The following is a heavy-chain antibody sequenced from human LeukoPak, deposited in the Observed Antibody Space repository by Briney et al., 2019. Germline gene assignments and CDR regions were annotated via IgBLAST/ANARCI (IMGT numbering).Heavy chain of an antibody. V-gene: IGHV1-8*01. CDR1: GCTFTSYD. D-gene: IGHD5-12*01. CDR2: MNPNSGNA. J-gene: IGHJ4*02. CDR3: ARVRVDPDGYENCDY. Sequence: ASVKVSCKASGCTFTSYDINWVRQATGQGLEWMGWMNPNSGNAGYAQKFQGRVTMTRNTSISTAYMELSSLRSEDTAVYYCARVRVDPDGYENCDYWGQGTLVTVSS.